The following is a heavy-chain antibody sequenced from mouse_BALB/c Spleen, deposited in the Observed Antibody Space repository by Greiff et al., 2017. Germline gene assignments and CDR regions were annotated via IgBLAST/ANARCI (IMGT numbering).Heavy chain of an antibody. CDR2: IWSGGST. Sequence: QVQLQQSGPGLVQPSQSLSITCTVSGFSLTSYGVHWVRQSPGKGLEWLGVIWSGGSTDYNAAFISRLSISKDNSKSQVFFKMNSLQTDDTARYYCARAQLGYYFDYWGQGTTLTVSS. CDR1: GFSLTSYG. D-gene: IGHD4-1*02. V-gene: IGHV2-2*01. CDR3: ARAQLGYYFDY. J-gene: IGHJ2*01.